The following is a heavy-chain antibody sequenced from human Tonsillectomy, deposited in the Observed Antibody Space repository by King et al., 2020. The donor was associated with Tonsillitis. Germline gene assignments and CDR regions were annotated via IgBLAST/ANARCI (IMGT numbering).Heavy chain of an antibody. V-gene: IGHV4-59*01. CDR3: AREVAGFDYYYMDV. J-gene: IGHJ6*03. Sequence: QLQEAGAGLVKPSETLSLTCTVPVGAIRIYYCRWLRMPPGNGLECIGYIYYIGSTNFNPSLKSRVTISVDTSKNQFSLKLSSVTAADTAVYYCAREVAGFDYYYMDVWGKGTTVTVSS. CDR1: VGAIRIYY. CDR2: IYYIGST. D-gene: IGHD5-12*01.